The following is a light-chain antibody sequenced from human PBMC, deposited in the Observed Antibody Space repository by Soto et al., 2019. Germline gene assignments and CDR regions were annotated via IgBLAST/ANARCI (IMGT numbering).Light chain of an antibody. CDR2: KAS. Sequence: DIQMTQSPSTLSASVGDRVTITCRASQSIRSWLAWYQQKPGKAPNLLIYKASSLESGVPSRFSGSGSGTEFTLTIISLQHDDFVTYYCQQYNSYPYTFGQGTNLEIK. V-gene: IGKV1-5*03. J-gene: IGKJ2*01. CDR1: QSIRSW. CDR3: QQYNSYPYT.